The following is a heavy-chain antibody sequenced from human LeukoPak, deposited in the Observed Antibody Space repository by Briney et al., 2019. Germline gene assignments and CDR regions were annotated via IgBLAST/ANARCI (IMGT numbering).Heavy chain of an antibody. J-gene: IGHJ4*02. Sequence: GGSLRLSCAASGITFSRHAMSWVRQAPWKGLEWVSAISGGGGSTDYADSVKGRFTISRDNSKNTLYLQMNSLRAEDTAVYYCAKGIKNWNTPFDYWGQGTLVTVSS. CDR1: GITFSRHA. CDR2: ISGGGGST. CDR3: AKGIKNWNTPFDY. V-gene: IGHV3-23*01. D-gene: IGHD1/OR15-1a*01.